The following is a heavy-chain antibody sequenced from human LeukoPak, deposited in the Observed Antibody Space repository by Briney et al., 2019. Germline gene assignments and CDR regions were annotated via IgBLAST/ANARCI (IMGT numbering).Heavy chain of an antibody. CDR2: IYYSGST. CDR1: GVSISSSNSY. V-gene: IGHV4-39*07. CDR3: ARDSYREVVPAAMTVGSRTYFDY. J-gene: IGHJ4*02. D-gene: IGHD2-2*01. Sequence: PSETLSLTCTVSGVSISSSNSYWGWIRQPPGKGLEWIGSIYYSGSTYYNPSLKSRVTISVDTSKNQFSLKLSSVTAADTAVYYCARDSYREVVPAAMTVGSRTYFDYWGQGTLVTVSS.